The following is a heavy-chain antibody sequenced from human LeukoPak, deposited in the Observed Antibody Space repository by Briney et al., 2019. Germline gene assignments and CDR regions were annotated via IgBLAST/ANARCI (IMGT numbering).Heavy chain of an antibody. Sequence: GGSLRLSCAASGFTFSSYEMNWVRQAPGKGLEWVSYISSSGSTIYYADSVKGRFTISRDNAKNSLYLQMNSLRAEDTAVYYCARDLLLSGSSWGQGTLVTVSS. CDR3: ARDLLLSGSS. V-gene: IGHV3-48*03. CDR1: GFTFSSYE. J-gene: IGHJ5*02. D-gene: IGHD1-26*01. CDR2: ISSSGSTI.